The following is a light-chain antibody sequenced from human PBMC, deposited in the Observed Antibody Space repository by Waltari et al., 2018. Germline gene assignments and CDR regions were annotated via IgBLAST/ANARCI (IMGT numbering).Light chain of an antibody. Sequence: QSVLTQPPSASGTPGQRVTISCSGGSSTIGSNVLNWYQQFPGTAPKLLIYTNTRRPSGCPDRFSGSKSGTSAALAISGLQAEDEADYYCAAWDHSLNGPVFGGGTKLTVL. CDR2: TNT. V-gene: IGLV1-44*01. CDR1: SSTIGSNV. CDR3: AAWDHSLNGPV. J-gene: IGLJ2*01.